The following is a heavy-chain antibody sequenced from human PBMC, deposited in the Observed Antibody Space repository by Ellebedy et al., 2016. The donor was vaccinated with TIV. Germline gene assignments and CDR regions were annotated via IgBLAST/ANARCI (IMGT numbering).Heavy chain of an antibody. Sequence: PGGSLRLSCAASGFTFSSYGMNWVRQAPGKGLEWVSYISSSSSTLYYADSLKGRFTISRDNAKNSLYLQMNSLRAEDTAVYFCARYEDYGDDVDDYYYNAMDVWGQGTTVTVSS. V-gene: IGHV3-48*01. CDR3: ARYEDYGDDVDDYYYNAMDV. CDR2: ISSSSSTL. D-gene: IGHD4/OR15-4a*01. CDR1: GFTFSSYG. J-gene: IGHJ6*02.